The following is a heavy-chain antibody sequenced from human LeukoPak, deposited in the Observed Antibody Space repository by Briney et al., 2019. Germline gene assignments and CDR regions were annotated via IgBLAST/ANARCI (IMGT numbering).Heavy chain of an antibody. CDR1: GFTFSDSS. CDR2: MEKELNGYAT. D-gene: IGHD1-26*01. CDR3: TRDRGTYNWLDP. Sequence: GGSLRLSCAASGFTFSDSSVHWVRQASGKGLEWIGLMEKELNGYATAYAASVRGRFTISRDDSKNTAYLQMDSLKTEDTALYYCTRDRGTYNWLDPWGQGTLVTVSS. V-gene: IGHV3-73*01. J-gene: IGHJ5*02.